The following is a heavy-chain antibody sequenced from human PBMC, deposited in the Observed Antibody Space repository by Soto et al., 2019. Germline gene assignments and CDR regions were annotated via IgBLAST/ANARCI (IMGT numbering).Heavy chain of an antibody. CDR3: ARPLVPAAPNYYYYYGMDV. V-gene: IGHV1-69*12. J-gene: IGHJ6*02. CDR1: GGTFSSYA. CDR2: IIPIFGTA. Sequence: QVQLVQSGAEVKKPGSSVKVSCKASGGTFSSYAISWVRQAPGQGLEWMGGIIPIFGTANYAQKFQGRVTSTADEXXGXAXXELSSLRSEDTAVYYCARPLVPAAPNYYYYYGMDVWGQGTTVTVSS. D-gene: IGHD2-2*01.